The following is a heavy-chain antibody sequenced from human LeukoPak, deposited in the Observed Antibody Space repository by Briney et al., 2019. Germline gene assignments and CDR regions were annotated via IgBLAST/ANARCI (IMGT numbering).Heavy chain of an antibody. CDR3: ARAPQAGYGDY. Sequence: PSETLSLTCIVSGGSISTYYWSWIRQPPGKGLEWIGYIYYSGSTNYNPSLKSRVTISVDTSKNQFSLKLSSVTAADTAVYYRARAPQAGYGDYWGQGTLVTVSS. CDR2: IYYSGST. J-gene: IGHJ4*02. V-gene: IGHV4-59*01. CDR1: GGSISTYY. D-gene: IGHD5-12*01.